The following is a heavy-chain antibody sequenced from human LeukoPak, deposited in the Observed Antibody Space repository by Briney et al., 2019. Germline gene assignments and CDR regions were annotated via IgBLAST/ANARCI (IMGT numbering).Heavy chain of an antibody. Sequence: GGSLRLSCAASGFTFSSYGMHWVRQAPGKGLEWVAVILYDGSNKYYADAVKGRFTISRDNSKNTLYLEVISLTAEDTAVYYCAKDDAWLRFGEWSQGTLVTVSS. D-gene: IGHD3-10*01. CDR2: ILYDGSNK. J-gene: IGHJ4*02. V-gene: IGHV3-30*18. CDR1: GFTFSSYG. CDR3: AKDDAWLRFGE.